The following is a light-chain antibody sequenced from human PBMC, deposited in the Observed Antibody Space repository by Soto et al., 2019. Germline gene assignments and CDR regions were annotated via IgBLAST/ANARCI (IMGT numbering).Light chain of an antibody. V-gene: IGLV2-14*01. Sequence: QSALTQPASVSGSLGQSITISCSGTSSDVGAYNYVSWYQQYPGKAPKLMIYHVTDRPSGVSNRFSGSKSGNTASLIISGLQAEDEADYYCCSYTTSNTFVFGTGTKVTVL. CDR3: CSYTTSNTFV. CDR2: HVT. J-gene: IGLJ1*01. CDR1: SSDVGAYNY.